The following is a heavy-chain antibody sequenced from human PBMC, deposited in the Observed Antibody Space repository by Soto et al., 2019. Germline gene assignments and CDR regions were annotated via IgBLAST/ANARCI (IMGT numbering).Heavy chain of an antibody. CDR1: GYTFTSYG. V-gene: IGHV1-18*01. J-gene: IGHJ4*02. Sequence: ASVKVSCKASGYTFTSYGISWVRQAPGQGLEWMGWISAYNGNTNYAQKLQGRVTMTTDTSTSTAYMELRSLRSDDTAVYYCARDRYQNFMVAKSGYFDYWGQGTLVTVSS. CDR3: ARDRYQNFMVAKSGYFDY. D-gene: IGHD5-12*01. CDR2: ISAYNGNT.